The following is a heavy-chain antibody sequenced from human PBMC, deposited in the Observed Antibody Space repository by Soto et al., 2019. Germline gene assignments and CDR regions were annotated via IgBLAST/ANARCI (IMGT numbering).Heavy chain of an antibody. CDR3: TRDPGRSLFDS. CDR1: GYTFTTYT. D-gene: IGHD3-10*01. V-gene: IGHV1-3*01. CDR2: INPGNGDA. J-gene: IGHJ5*01. Sequence: GASVKVSCKASGYTFTTYTLQWLRQAPAQRLEWMGWINPGNGDAKYSQTFQGRVTITSDTSASTAYMELSSLRSEDTAVYYCTRDPGRSLFDSWGQGTLVTGSA.